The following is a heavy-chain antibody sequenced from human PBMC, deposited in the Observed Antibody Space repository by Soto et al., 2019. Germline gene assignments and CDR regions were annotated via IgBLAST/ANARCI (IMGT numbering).Heavy chain of an antibody. J-gene: IGHJ4*02. D-gene: IGHD3-16*02. CDR2: ISGSGGTK. Sequence: GSLRLSCAASGFIFSSYGMSWVRQAPGKGPAWVSGISGSGGTKYYADSVKGRFTISRDNSKNILYLQMNSLRAEDTAIYYCAKDTRLRLGDLSFDAFDSWGQGTLVTVSS. CDR3: AKDTRLRLGDLSFDAFDS. V-gene: IGHV3-23*01. CDR1: GFIFSSYG.